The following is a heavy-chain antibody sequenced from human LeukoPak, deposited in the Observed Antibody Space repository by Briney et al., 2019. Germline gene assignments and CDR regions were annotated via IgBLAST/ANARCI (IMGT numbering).Heavy chain of an antibody. V-gene: IGHV3-48*01. Sequence: PGGSLRLSCAASGFTFSSYSMNWVRQAPGKGLEWVSYISSSSSTIYYADSVKGRFTISRDNAKNSLYLQMNSLRAEDTAVYYCARGAPLLLWFGELEIYMDVWGKGTTVTVSS. CDR1: GFTFSSYS. J-gene: IGHJ6*03. D-gene: IGHD3-10*01. CDR3: ARGAPLLLWFGELEIYMDV. CDR2: ISSSSSTI.